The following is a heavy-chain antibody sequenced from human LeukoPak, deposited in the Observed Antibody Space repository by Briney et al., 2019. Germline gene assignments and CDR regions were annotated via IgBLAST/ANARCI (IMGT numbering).Heavy chain of an antibody. D-gene: IGHD2-15*01. CDR3: ARAGGYCGRISCPYYFDY. V-gene: IGHV1-69*06. CDR1: GGTFSSYA. CDR2: IIPIFGTA. J-gene: IGHJ4*02. Sequence: SVKVSCKASGGTFSSYAISWVRQAPGQGLEWMGGIIPIFGTANYAQKFQGRVTITADKSTSTAYMELSSLRSEDTAVYYCARAGGYCGRISCPYYFDYWGQGSLAAVSS.